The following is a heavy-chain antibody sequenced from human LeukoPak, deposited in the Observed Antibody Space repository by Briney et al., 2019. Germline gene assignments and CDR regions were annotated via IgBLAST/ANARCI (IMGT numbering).Heavy chain of an antibody. V-gene: IGHV3-7*01. D-gene: IGHD6-6*01. CDR1: GFTFSSYW. CDR3: ARVLSGSSSANYYYMDV. Sequence: GESLRLSCAASGFTFSSYWMSWVRQAPGKGLEWVANIKQDGSEKYYVDSVKGRFTISRDNAKNSLYLQMNSLRAEDTAVYYCARVLSGSSSANYYYMDVWGKGTTVTVSS. J-gene: IGHJ6*03. CDR2: IKQDGSEK.